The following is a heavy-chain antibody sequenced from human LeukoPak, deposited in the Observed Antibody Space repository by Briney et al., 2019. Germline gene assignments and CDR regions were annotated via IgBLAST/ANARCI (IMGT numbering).Heavy chain of an antibody. CDR2: IYSGGST. CDR1: GFTVRSNY. D-gene: IGHD2-8*02. J-gene: IGHJ6*02. V-gene: IGHV3-53*01. Sequence: GGSLRLSCAASGFTVRSNYMSWVRQAPGKGLEWVSVIYSGGSTYYADSVKGRFTISRDNSKNTLYLQMNSLRAEDTAVYYCATRKLTGPFDNYYYYYGMDVWGQGTTVTVSS. CDR3: ATRKLTGPFDNYYYYYGMDV.